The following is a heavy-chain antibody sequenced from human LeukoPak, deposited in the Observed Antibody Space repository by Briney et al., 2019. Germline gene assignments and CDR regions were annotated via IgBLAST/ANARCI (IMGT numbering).Heavy chain of an antibody. J-gene: IGHJ4*02. CDR2: IYYSGST. D-gene: IGHD2-21*01. Sequence: PSETLSLTCTVSGGSISSGGYYWSWIRQHPGKGLEWIGYIYYSGSTYYHPSLKSRVTISVDTSKNQFSLKLSSVTAADTAVYYCARDEAYSIVYWSQGTLVTVSS. CDR1: GGSISSGGYY. CDR3: ARDEAYSIVY. V-gene: IGHV4-31*03.